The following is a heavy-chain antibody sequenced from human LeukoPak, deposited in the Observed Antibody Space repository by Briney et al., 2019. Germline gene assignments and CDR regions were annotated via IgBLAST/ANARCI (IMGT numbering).Heavy chain of an antibody. J-gene: IGHJ3*02. V-gene: IGHV3-74*01. CDR1: GFTFSDYW. Sequence: GGSLRLSCAASGFTFSDYWMHWVRQTPGKGLVWVSGISTDGNRANYADSVRGRFTLSRDNAKNILYLQMNSLRAEDTAVYYCAREYYYDSSEAFDIWGQGTMVTVSS. CDR2: ISTDGNRA. D-gene: IGHD3-22*01. CDR3: AREYYYDSSEAFDI.